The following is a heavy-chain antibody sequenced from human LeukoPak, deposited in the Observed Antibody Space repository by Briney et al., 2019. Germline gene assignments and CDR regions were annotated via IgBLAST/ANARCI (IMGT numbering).Heavy chain of an antibody. D-gene: IGHD6-13*01. CDR1: GFTLGNYG. CDR3: ARSTYSSSTYYFDY. Sequence: SLRLSRAALGFTLGNYGTDCVRPDRGKGRGWVAAIWSDGINQYYVDSVKGRFTISRYNYKNTLYLQMNSPRADDTAVYYCARSTYSSSTYYFDYWGQGRLVTVSS. J-gene: IGHJ4*02. CDR2: IWSDGINQ. V-gene: IGHV3-33*01.